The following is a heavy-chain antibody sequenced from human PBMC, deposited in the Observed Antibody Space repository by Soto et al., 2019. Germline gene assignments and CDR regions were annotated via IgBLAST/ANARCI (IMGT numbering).Heavy chain of an antibody. D-gene: IGHD2-2*02. J-gene: IGHJ4*02. Sequence: SETLSLTCTVSGGSISSSSYYWGWIRQPPGKGLEWIGSIYYSGSTYYNPSLKSRVTISVDTSKNQFSLKLSSVTAADTAVYYCARQAVRDFVVVPAAIIIWGQGTLVTVSS. CDR3: ARQAVRDFVVVPAAIII. V-gene: IGHV4-39*01. CDR2: IYYSGST. CDR1: GGSISSSSYY.